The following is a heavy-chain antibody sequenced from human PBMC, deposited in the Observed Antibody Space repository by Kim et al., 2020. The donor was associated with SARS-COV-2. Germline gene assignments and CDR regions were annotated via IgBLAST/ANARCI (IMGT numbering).Heavy chain of an antibody. D-gene: IGHD2-21*02. V-gene: IGHV4-39*01. Sequence: YYNPSLKSRVTISVDTSKNQFSLKLSSVTAADTAVYYCARRVVTRRGFDYWGQGTLVTVSS. CDR3: ARRVVTRRGFDY. J-gene: IGHJ4*02.